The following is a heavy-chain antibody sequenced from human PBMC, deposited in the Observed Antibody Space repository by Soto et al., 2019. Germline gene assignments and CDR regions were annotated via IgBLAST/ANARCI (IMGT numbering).Heavy chain of an antibody. CDR1: GGSFSGYY. Sequence: PETLSLTCAVYGGSFSGYYWSWIRQPPGKGLEWIGEINHSGSTNYNPSLKSRVTISVDTSKNQFSLKLSSVTAADTAVYYCARGGYGDYVIDYWGQGTLVTVSS. CDR3: ARGGYGDYVIDY. D-gene: IGHD4-17*01. CDR2: INHSGST. J-gene: IGHJ4*02. V-gene: IGHV4-34*01.